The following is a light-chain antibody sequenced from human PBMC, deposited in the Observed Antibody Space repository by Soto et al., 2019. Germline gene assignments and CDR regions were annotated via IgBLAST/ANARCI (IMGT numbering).Light chain of an antibody. CDR1: RSDVGGYNY. CDR2: EVS. Sequence: QSALTQPPSASGSPGQSVTISCTGTRSDVGGYNYVSWYQQHPGKAPKLMIYEVSKRPSGVPDRFSGSKSGNTASLTVSGLQAEDEADYYCSSYTSSSTVVFGGGTKLTVL. CDR3: SSYTSSSTVV. J-gene: IGLJ2*01. V-gene: IGLV2-8*01.